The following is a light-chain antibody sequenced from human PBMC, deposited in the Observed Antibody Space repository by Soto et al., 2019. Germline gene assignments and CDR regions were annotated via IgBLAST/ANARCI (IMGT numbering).Light chain of an antibody. CDR3: QQSHSPLPT. CDR1: QNISIF. Sequence: DIQLTQSPSSLSASVGDRATITCRASQNISIFLNWYQQTPGKAPRLLIYATSNLQSELPSKFAGSGSGTYFTLTISSLQPEDFATYYCQQSHSPLPTFGQGTKVEF. J-gene: IGKJ1*01. V-gene: IGKV1-39*01. CDR2: ATS.